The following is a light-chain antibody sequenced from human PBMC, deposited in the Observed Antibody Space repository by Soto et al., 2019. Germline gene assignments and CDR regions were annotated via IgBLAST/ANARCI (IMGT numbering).Light chain of an antibody. J-gene: IGLJ3*02. CDR2: DVS. V-gene: IGLV2-11*01. Sequence: QSALTQPRSVSASPGQSVTISCTGTSSDVGGYNHVSWYQHHPGKAPKLMMYDVSQRPSGVPDRFSGSKSGTTASLTISGLQAEDEADYYCCSYTARCPWLFGGGTKLTVL. CDR3: CSYTARCPWL. CDR1: SSDVGGYNH.